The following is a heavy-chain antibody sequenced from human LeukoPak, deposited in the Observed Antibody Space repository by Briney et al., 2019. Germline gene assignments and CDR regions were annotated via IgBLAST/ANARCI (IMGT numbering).Heavy chain of an antibody. V-gene: IGHV4-34*01. D-gene: IGHD2-2*03. CDR1: GGSFSGYY. CDR2: INHSGST. Sequence: SETLSLTCAVYGGSFSGYYWSWIRQPPGKGLEWIGEINHSGSTNYNPSLKSRVTISVDTSKNQFSLKLSSVTAADTAVYYCARGFQMDIVAVPAAIRFGYFDYWGQGTLVTVSS. CDR3: ARGFQMDIVAVPAAIRFGYFDY. J-gene: IGHJ4*02.